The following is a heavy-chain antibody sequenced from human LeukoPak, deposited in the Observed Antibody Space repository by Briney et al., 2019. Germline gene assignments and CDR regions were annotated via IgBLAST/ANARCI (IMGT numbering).Heavy chain of an antibody. CDR3: AKGYSYGIDY. CDR1: GFTFSSYG. Sequence: GGSLRLSCAASGFTFSSYGMHWVRQAPGKGLEWVTFIRYDGTYKYYPDSVKGRFTISRDNSKNTMYLQMNSLRAEDTAVYYCAKGYSYGIDYWGQGTLVTVSS. V-gene: IGHV3-30*02. CDR2: IRYDGTYK. D-gene: IGHD5-18*01. J-gene: IGHJ4*02.